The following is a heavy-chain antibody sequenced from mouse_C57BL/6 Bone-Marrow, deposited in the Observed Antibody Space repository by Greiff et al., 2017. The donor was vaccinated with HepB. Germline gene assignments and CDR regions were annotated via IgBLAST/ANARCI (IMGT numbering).Heavy chain of an antibody. V-gene: IGHV1-55*01. Sequence: QVQLQQSGAELVKPGASVKMSCKASGYTFTSYWITWVKQRPGQGLEWIGDLYPGSGSTNYNEKFKSKATLTVDTSSRTAYMQLSSLTSEDSAVYYCAREGGYWGQGTTLTVSS. CDR2: LYPGSGST. J-gene: IGHJ2*01. CDR1: GYTFTSYW. CDR3: AREGGY.